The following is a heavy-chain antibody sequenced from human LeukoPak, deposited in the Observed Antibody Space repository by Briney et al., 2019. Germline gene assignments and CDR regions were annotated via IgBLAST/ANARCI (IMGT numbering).Heavy chain of an antibody. CDR3: GGSSGWYEAFDI. CDR2: INPSGGST. J-gene: IGHJ3*02. CDR1: GYTFTSYY. D-gene: IGHD6-19*01. V-gene: IGHV1-46*01. Sequence: GASVKVSCKASGYTFTSYYMHWVRQAPGQGLEWMGIINPSGGSTNYAQKFQGRVTITRDKSTSTVYMELSSLRSEDTAVYYCGGSSGWYEAFDIWGQGTMVTVSS.